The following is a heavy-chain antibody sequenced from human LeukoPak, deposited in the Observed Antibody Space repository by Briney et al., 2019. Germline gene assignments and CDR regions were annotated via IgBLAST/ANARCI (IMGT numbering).Heavy chain of an antibody. Sequence: ASVKVSCKVSGYTLTELSMHWVRQAPGKGLEWMGGFDPEDGETIYAQKFQGRVTMTEDTATDTAYMELSSLRSEDTAVYYCARDNRGYSYGRSFDYWGQGTLVTVSS. CDR1: GYTLTELS. CDR2: FDPEDGET. D-gene: IGHD5-18*01. J-gene: IGHJ4*02. CDR3: ARDNRGYSYGRSFDY. V-gene: IGHV1-24*01.